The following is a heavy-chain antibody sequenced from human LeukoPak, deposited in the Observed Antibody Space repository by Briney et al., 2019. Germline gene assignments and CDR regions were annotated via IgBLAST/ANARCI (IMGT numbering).Heavy chain of an antibody. CDR1: GFTFSSYS. Sequence: GGSLRLSCAASGFTFSSYSMNWVRQAPGKGLEWVSSISSSSSHIYYADSVKGRFTISRDNAKNSLYLQMNSLRAEDTAVYYCARDASGSYPLYFDYWGQGTLVTVSS. V-gene: IGHV3-21*01. CDR3: ARDASGSYPLYFDY. CDR2: ISSSSSHI. D-gene: IGHD3-10*01. J-gene: IGHJ4*02.